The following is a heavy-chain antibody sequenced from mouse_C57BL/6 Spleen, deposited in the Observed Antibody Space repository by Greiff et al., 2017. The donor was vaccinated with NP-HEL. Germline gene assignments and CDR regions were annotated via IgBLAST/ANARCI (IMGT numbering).Heavy chain of an antibody. Sequence: VQLQQSGAELVKPGASVKISCKASGYAFSSYWMNWVKQRPGKGLEWIGQIYPGDGDTNYNGKFKGKATLTADKSSSTAYMQLSSLTSEDSAVYFCARGDYYGSSPRYFDYWGQGTTLTVSS. D-gene: IGHD1-1*01. V-gene: IGHV1-80*01. J-gene: IGHJ2*01. CDR2: IYPGDGDT. CDR1: GYAFSSYW. CDR3: ARGDYYGSSPRYFDY.